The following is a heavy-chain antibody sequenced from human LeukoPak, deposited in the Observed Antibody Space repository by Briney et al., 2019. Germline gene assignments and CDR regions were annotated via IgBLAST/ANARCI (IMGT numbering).Heavy chain of an antibody. CDR3: ARGGERWFDP. D-gene: IGHD5-12*01. CDR2: ISSSSSYI. V-gene: IGHV3-21*01. J-gene: IGHJ5*02. CDR1: GFPFSSYS. Sequence: GGSLRLSCAASGFPFSSYSMNWVRQAPGKGLEWVSSISSSSSYIYYADSVKGRFTISRDNAKNSLYLQMNSLRAEDTAVYYCARGGERWFDPWGQGTLVTVSS.